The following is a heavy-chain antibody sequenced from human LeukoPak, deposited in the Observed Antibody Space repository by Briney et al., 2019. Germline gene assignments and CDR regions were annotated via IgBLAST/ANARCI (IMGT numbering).Heavy chain of an antibody. Sequence: GGSLRLSCAASGFTLSSYSMNWVRQAPGKGLEWVSSISSSSSYIYYADSVKGRFTISRDNAKNSLYLQMNSLRAEDTAVYYCARDHRCSSWYCRENNWFDPWGQGTLVTVSS. V-gene: IGHV3-21*01. CDR1: GFTLSSYS. J-gene: IGHJ5*02. D-gene: IGHD6-13*01. CDR2: ISSSSSYI. CDR3: ARDHRCSSWYCRENNWFDP.